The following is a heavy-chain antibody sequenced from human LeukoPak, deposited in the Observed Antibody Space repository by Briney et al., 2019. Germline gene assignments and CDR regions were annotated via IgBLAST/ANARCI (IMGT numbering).Heavy chain of an antibody. CDR3: ARAPAGPETFDY. CDR2: IYHSGST. CDR1: GGSISSGGYY. J-gene: IGHJ4*02. D-gene: IGHD2-2*01. Sequence: PSETLSLTCTVSGGSISSGGYYWSWIRQPPGKGLEWIGYIYHSGSTYYNPSLKSRVTISVDRSKNQFSLKLSSVTAADTAVYYCARAPAGPETFDYWGQGTLVTVSS. V-gene: IGHV4-30-2*01.